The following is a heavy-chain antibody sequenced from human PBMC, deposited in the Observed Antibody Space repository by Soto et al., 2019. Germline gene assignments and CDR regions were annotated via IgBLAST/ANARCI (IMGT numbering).Heavy chain of an antibody. V-gene: IGHV1-58*01. CDR1: GFTFSSSA. D-gene: IGHD2-15*01. CDR2: MDAGSGNA. Sequence: SVKVSCKTSGFTFSSSAVHWARQARGHRLQWIGWMDAGSGNANYAQMLQERIGMTRDMSTSTAYMELSSLRSEDTAVYYCARGSRGYCSGGSCYSYYYYGMDVWGQGTTVTVSS. CDR3: ARGSRGYCSGGSCYSYYYYGMDV. J-gene: IGHJ6*02.